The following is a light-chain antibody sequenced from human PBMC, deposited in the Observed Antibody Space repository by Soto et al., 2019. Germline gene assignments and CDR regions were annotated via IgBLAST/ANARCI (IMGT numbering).Light chain of an antibody. Sequence: QSALTQPPSVSAAPGQKVTISCSGSSSNIGNNYVSWYQQLPGTAPKLLIYENNKRPSGIPDRFSGSKSGTSATLGITGLQTGDEADYYCGTWDSSLSVRVFGTGTQLTVL. CDR2: ENN. CDR1: SSNIGNNY. V-gene: IGLV1-51*02. CDR3: GTWDSSLSVRV. J-gene: IGLJ1*01.